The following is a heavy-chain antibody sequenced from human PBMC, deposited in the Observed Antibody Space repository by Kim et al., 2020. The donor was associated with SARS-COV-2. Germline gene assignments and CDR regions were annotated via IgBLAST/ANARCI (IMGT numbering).Heavy chain of an antibody. J-gene: IGHJ5*02. V-gene: IGHV4-39*01. CDR2: IYYSGST. D-gene: IGHD2-21*01. CDR1: GGSISSSSYY. Sequence: SETLSLTCTVSGGSISSSSYYWGWIRQPPGKGLEWIGSIYYSGSTYYNPSLKSRVTISVDTSKNQFSLKLSSVTAADTAVYYCARQTVMAHPNWFDPWGQGTLVTVSS. CDR3: ARQTVMAHPNWFDP.